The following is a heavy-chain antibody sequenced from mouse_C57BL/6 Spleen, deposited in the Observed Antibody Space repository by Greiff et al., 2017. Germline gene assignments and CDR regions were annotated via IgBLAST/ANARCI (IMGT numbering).Heavy chain of an antibody. D-gene: IGHD2-5*01. CDR2: INPNNGGT. CDR3: ARRDYSNYNRYFDV. Sequence: VQLQQSGPELVKPGASVKIPCKASGYSFTDYNMDWVKQSHGKSLEWIGDINPNNGGTIYNQKFKGKATLTVDKASSTAYMELRSLTSEDTAVYYWARRDYSNYNRYFDVWGTGSTVTVAS. V-gene: IGHV1-18*01. J-gene: IGHJ1*03. CDR1: GYSFTDYN.